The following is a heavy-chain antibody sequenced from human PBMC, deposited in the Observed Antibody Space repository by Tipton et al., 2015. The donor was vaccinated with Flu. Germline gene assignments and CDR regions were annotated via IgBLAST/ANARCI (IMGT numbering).Heavy chain of an antibody. Sequence: RSLRLSCVTSTIFNAHWVRQAPGKGLEWVAAISHDGHSKYYADSVKGRFTISRDNSGNTLHLQMDSLRGDDTAGYYCVRAEYSSGWCDVFDVWGQGTMVTVSS. CDR3: VRAEYSSGWCDVFDV. CDR2: ISHDGHSK. J-gene: IGHJ3*01. D-gene: IGHD6-19*01. CDR1: TIFN. V-gene: IGHV3-30-3*01.